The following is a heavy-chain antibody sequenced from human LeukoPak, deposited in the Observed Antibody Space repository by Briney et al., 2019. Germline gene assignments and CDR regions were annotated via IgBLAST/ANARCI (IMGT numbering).Heavy chain of an antibody. V-gene: IGHV3-48*02. CDR1: GFTFSNYN. Sequence: GGSLRLSCAASGFTFSNYNMNWVRQAPGKGLGWVSYISISSSTIYYAYSVKGRFTISRDNAKNSLYLQMNILRDEDTAVYYCARDQAYYDILTGYYPGYYFDYWGQGTLVTVSS. CDR3: ARDQAYYDILTGYYPGYYFDY. J-gene: IGHJ4*02. D-gene: IGHD3-9*01. CDR2: ISISSSTI.